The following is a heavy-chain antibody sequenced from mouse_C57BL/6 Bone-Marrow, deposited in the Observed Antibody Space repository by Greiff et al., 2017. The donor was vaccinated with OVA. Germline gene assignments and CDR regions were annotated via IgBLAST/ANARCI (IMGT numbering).Heavy chain of an antibody. Sequence: EVQLVESGGGLVQPGGSLKLSCAASGFTFSDYYMYWVRQTPEKRLEWVAYISNGGGSTYYPDTVKGRFTISRDNAKNTLYLQMSRLKSEDTAMYYCARQRITTVPYWYFDVWGTGTTVTVSS. CDR1: GFTFSDYY. D-gene: IGHD1-1*01. V-gene: IGHV5-12*01. CDR2: ISNGGGST. CDR3: ARQRITTVPYWYFDV. J-gene: IGHJ1*03.